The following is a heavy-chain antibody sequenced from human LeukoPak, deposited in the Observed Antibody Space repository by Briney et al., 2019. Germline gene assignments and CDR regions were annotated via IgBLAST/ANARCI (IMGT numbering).Heavy chain of an antibody. CDR3: TTDEWS. CDR1: GFTYTNAW. J-gene: IGHJ4*02. CDR2: IKSKGDGGTT. Sequence: KPGGSLRLSCAASGFTYTNAWMSWVRQAPGKGLECVGHIKSKGDGGTTEYAAPVKGRFTISRDDSKNTLDLQMNNLKVEDTAIYYCTTDEWSWGQGTLVTVS. D-gene: IGHD2-8*01. V-gene: IGHV3-15*01.